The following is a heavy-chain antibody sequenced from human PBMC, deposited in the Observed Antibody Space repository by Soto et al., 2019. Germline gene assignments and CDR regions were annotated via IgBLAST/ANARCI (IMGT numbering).Heavy chain of an antibody. CDR2: IYTSGSA. Sequence: SEALSLICTASGGSISGFYWDWVRQPAGKGLEWIGRIYTSGSANYNPSLKSRVTMSVDTSNNQFSLKLTSVTAADTAVYFCAREVETPGQYSYHMDVWRQGTTVTV. D-gene: IGHD2-15*01. CDR1: GGSISGFY. J-gene: IGHJ6*03. CDR3: AREVETPGQYSYHMDV. V-gene: IGHV4-4*07.